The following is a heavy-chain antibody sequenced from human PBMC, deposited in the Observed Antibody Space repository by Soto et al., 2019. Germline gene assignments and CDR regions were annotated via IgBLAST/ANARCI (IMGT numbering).Heavy chain of an antibody. CDR2: ISSSSSYI. V-gene: IGHV3-21*01. CDR3: ARDGDYGDNFGY. J-gene: IGHJ4*02. CDR1: GFTFSSYS. Sequence: GGSLRLSCAASGFTFSSYSMNWVRQAPGKGLEWVSSISSSSSYIYYADSLKGRFTISRENAKNSLYLQMNSLRAEDTALYYCARDGDYGDNFGYCGQGTLVTVYS. D-gene: IGHD4-17*01.